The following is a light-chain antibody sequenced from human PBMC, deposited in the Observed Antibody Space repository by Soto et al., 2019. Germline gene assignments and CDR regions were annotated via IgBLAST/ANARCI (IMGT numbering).Light chain of an antibody. V-gene: IGKV3-15*01. CDR2: GAF. CDR1: QTVSSN. CDR3: QQYNDWRLT. Sequence: TLSPDPLSLSPEEIASLSCRTSQTVSSNYLAWCQQKPGQAPSLLIYGAFTRATGIPARFSGTGSGTEFTLTISSLQSEDFALYYCQQYNDWRLTSGEGTKVDIK. J-gene: IGKJ1*01.